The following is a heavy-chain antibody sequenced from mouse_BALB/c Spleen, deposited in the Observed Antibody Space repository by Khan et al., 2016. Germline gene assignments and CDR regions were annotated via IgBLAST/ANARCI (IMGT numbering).Heavy chain of an antibody. J-gene: IGHJ4*01. CDR3: ARHLRTMDY. V-gene: IGHV5-12-2*01. CDR2: ISHGGGTA. Sequence: EVELVESGGGLVQPGGSLKLSCAASGFTFSSYTMPWVRQTPEQRLEWVAYISHGGGTAYYPDTVQGRSTFPGDNAKKTLYMQMSGLKSEDTAMYYGARHLRTMDYWGQGTSVTVSS. CDR1: GFTFSSYT.